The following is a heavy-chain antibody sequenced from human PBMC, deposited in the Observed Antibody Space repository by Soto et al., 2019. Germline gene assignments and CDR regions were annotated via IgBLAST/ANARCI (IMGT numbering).Heavy chain of an antibody. J-gene: IGHJ4*02. CDR1: GFTFSSYG. CDR2: ISYDGSNK. V-gene: IGHV3-30*18. Sequence: AGGSLRLSCAASGFTFSSYGMHWVRQAPGKGLEWVAVISYDGSNKYYADSVKGRFTISRDNSKNTLYLQMNSLRAEDTAVYYCAKDYYGSGSHPPEYYFDYWGQGTLVT. D-gene: IGHD3-10*01. CDR3: AKDYYGSGSHPPEYYFDY.